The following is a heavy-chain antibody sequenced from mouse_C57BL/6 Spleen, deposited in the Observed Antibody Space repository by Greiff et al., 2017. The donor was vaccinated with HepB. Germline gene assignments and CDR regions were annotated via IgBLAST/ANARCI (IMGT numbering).Heavy chain of an antibody. CDR2: IYPGNSDT. CDR1: GYTFTSYW. V-gene: IGHV1-5*01. CDR3: TRGPLSRYYFDY. J-gene: IGHJ2*01. Sequence: VQLQQSGTVLARPGASVKMSCKTSGYTFTSYWMHWVKQRPGQGLEWIGAIYPGNSDTSYNQKFKGKAKLTAVTSASTAYMELSSLTNEDSAVYYCTRGPLSRYYFDYWGQGTTLTVSS. D-gene: IGHD1-1*02.